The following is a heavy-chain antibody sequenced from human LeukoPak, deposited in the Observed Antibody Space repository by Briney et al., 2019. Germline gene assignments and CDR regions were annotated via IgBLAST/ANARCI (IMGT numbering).Heavy chain of an antibody. CDR2: INPNSGGT. D-gene: IGHD3-3*01. V-gene: IGHV1-2*02. Sequence: GASVKVSCKASGYTFTGYYMHWVRQAPGQGLEWMGWINPNSGGTNYAQKFQGRVTMTRDTSISTAYMELSRLRSDDTAVYYWARDLGPKYYDFWSGYLVYWGQGTLVTVSS. CDR1: GYTFTGYY. CDR3: ARDLGPKYYDFWSGYLVY. J-gene: IGHJ4*02.